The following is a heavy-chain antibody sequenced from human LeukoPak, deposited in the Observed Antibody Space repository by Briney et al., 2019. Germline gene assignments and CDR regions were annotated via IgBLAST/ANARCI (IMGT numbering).Heavy chain of an antibody. Sequence: PRGSLRLSCAVSGFTVSGNYMSWVRQAPGKGLEWVSLIYSGGTTYYADSVKGRFTISRHNSKNTLYLQMNSLRAEDTAVYYCARADFYYDFWSGYHNWFDPWGQGTLVTVSS. CDR1: GFTVSGNY. D-gene: IGHD3-3*01. J-gene: IGHJ5*02. CDR3: ARADFYYDFWSGYHNWFDP. V-gene: IGHV3-53*01. CDR2: IYSGGTT.